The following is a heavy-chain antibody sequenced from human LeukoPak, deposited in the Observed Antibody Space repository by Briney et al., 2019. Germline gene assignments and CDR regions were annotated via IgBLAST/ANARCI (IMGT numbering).Heavy chain of an antibody. CDR1: GYTFNGYY. D-gene: IGHD3-10*01. CDR3: ARRNYYGYPIRQYYMDV. V-gene: IGHV1-2*02. Sequence: GASVKVSCKASGYTFNGYYMHWVRQAPGQGLEWMGWINPNSGGTNYAQKFQGRVTMTRDTSISTAYMELSRLRSDDTAVYYCARRNYYGYPIRQYYMDVWGKGTTVTVSS. CDR2: INPNSGGT. J-gene: IGHJ6*03.